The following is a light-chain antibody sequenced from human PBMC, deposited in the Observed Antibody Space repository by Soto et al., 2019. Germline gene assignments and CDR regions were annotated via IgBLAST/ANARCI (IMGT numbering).Light chain of an antibody. V-gene: IGKV3-20*01. CDR3: QQYGSSGT. Sequence: DIVLTQSPATLSLSPGERATLSCRASQSVSNYLAWYQQKPGQAPRLLIYGASNRATGIPDRFSGSGSGTDFTLTISRLEPEDFAVYYCQQYGSSGTFGQGTKVDI. CDR1: QSVSNY. J-gene: IGKJ1*01. CDR2: GAS.